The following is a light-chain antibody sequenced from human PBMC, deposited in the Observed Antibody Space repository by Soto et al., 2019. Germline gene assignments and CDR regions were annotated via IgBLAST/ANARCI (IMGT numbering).Light chain of an antibody. CDR2: EVS. Sequence: QSALTQPPSASGSPGQSVTISCTGTSGDVGGYHYVSWYQQHPGKAPKLMIFEVSERPSGVPDRFSASKSGNTASLTVSGLQAEDEADYYCSSYAGSNNYVFGTGTKLTVL. J-gene: IGLJ1*01. CDR3: SSYAGSNNYV. CDR1: SGDVGGYHY. V-gene: IGLV2-8*01.